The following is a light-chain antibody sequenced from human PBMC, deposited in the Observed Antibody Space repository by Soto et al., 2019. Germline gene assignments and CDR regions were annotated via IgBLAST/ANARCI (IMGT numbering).Light chain of an antibody. V-gene: IGLV2-14*01. J-gene: IGLJ2*01. CDR2: DVD. CDR1: NSDVGGYNY. CDR3: SSYTTSSTVV. Sequence: QSALTQPASISGSPGQSITISCTGTNSDVGGYNYVSWYQQYPGKAPKLMIYDVDNRPSGVSYRFSGSKSGKTASLTISGLQAEDEADYYCSSYTTSSTVVFGVGTKVTVL.